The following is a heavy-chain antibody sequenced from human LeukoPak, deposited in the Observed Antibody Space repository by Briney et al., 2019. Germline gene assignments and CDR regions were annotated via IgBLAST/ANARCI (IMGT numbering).Heavy chain of an antibody. V-gene: IGHV4-34*01. J-gene: IGHJ6*03. Sequence: SETLSLTCAVYGRYFSGYYWSWIPPPPGKGLEGIGTINHSGSKNYNPSRKRRRTIPVDTSKNQFSLKLSSVTAADTAVYYCARVLEAYYYYYMYVWGKGTTVTVSS. CDR2: INHSGSK. D-gene: IGHD1-1*01. CDR1: GRYFSGYY. CDR3: ARVLEAYYYYYMYV.